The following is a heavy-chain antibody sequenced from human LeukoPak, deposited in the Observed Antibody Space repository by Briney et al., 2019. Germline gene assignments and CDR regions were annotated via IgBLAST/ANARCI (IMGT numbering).Heavy chain of an antibody. J-gene: IGHJ6*03. CDR2: ISYDGSNK. CDR1: GFTFSDYA. V-gene: IGHV3-30-3*01. CDR3: ARDGCSSTSCPPSDYYYYMDV. Sequence: PGGSLRLSCAASGFTFSDYAIHWVRQAPGKGLEWVAVISYDGSNKYYADSVKGRFTISRDNSKNTLYLQMNSLRAEDTAVYYCARDGCSSTSCPPSDYYYYMDVWGKGTTVTVSS. D-gene: IGHD2-2*01.